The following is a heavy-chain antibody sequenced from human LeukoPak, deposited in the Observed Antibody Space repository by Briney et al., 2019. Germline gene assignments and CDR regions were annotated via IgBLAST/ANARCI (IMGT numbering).Heavy chain of an antibody. CDR3: AKANGPSHFDY. Sequence: GGSLRLSCAASGFNFGNSAMSWVRQAPGKGLEWVSGINWNGGTTAYADSVKGRFTISRDNSKNTLYLQMNSLRAEDTAVYYCAKANGPSHFDYWGQGTLVTVSS. CDR1: GFNFGNSA. V-gene: IGHV3-20*04. J-gene: IGHJ4*02. CDR2: INWNGGTT.